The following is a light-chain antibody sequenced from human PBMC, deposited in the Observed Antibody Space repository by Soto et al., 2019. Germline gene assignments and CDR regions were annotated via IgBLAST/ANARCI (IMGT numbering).Light chain of an antibody. J-gene: IGLJ2*01. CDR3: CSYAGSSTL. Sequence: QSALTQPASVSGSPGQSITISCTGTSSDVGSYNLVSWYQQHPGKAPKLIIYEGSKRPPGVSSRFSDSTSGNTASLTISGLQAEDEADYYCCSYAGSSTLFGGGTKVTVL. V-gene: IGLV2-23*01. CDR2: EGS. CDR1: SSDVGSYNL.